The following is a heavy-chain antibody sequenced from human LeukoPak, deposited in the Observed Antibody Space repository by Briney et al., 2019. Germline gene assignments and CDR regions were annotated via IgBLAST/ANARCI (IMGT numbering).Heavy chain of an antibody. Sequence: GSLRLSCAASGFTFSVYAMSWVRQAPGKGLEWVSAISGGGGSTYYADSVKGRFTVSRDNSKSTLYLQMNSLRAEDTAVYYCAKDLEIAVAGHLDYWGQGILVTVSS. D-gene: IGHD6-19*01. J-gene: IGHJ4*02. CDR1: GFTFSVYA. CDR3: AKDLEIAVAGHLDY. CDR2: ISGGGGST. V-gene: IGHV3-23*01.